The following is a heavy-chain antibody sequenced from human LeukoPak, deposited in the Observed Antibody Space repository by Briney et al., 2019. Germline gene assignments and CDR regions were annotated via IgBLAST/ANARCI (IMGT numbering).Heavy chain of an antibody. CDR3: ASDRSGFHPYY. CDR1: GGSISSSH. Sequence: SETLSLTCTVSGGSISSSHWNWIRQPPGKGLEWIAYIPSSGSANYNPSLKSRVSISVDTSKNQFSLTLSSVTAADAAVYYCASDRSGFHPYYWGQGTLVTVSS. V-gene: IGHV4-59*08. D-gene: IGHD3-22*01. J-gene: IGHJ4*02. CDR2: IPSSGSA.